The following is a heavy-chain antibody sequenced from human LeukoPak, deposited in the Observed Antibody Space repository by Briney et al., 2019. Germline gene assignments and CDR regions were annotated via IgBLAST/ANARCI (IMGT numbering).Heavy chain of an antibody. D-gene: IGHD3-22*01. CDR2: INHSGRT. CDR1: GGSFSNFY. Sequence: SETLSLTCAVFGGSFSNFYWTWIRQPPGKGLEWIGEINHSGRTNYNPSLKSRVSISVDTSRNQVSLKLTSVTAADTAVYYCARGDSHYYDSSGYYLIHAFDIWGQGTMVTVSS. CDR3: ARGDSHYYDSSGYYLIHAFDI. J-gene: IGHJ3*02. V-gene: IGHV4-34*01.